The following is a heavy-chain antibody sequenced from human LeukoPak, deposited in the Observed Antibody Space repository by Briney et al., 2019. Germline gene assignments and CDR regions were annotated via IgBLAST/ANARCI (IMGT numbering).Heavy chain of an antibody. J-gene: IGHJ6*03. Sequence: GSLRLSCAASGFTFSSYSMNWVRQAPGKGLEWVSYISSSSSTIYYADSVKGRFTISRDNAKNSLYLQMNSLRAEDTAVYYCARVWGCSSTSCYGYYYYMDVWGKGTTVTVSS. CDR1: GFTFSSYS. CDR3: ARVWGCSSTSCYGYYYYMDV. CDR2: ISSSSSTI. V-gene: IGHV3-48*01. D-gene: IGHD2-2*01.